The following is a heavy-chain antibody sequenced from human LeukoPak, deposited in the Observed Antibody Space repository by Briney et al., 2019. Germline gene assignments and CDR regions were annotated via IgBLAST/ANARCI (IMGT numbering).Heavy chain of an antibody. V-gene: IGHV3-30*18. CDR3: AKGGEICSGGSCSPGY. D-gene: IGHD2-15*01. Sequence: SGGSLRLSCAASGFIFSSYGMHWVRQAPGKGLEWVAVLSSDGSNKYYTDSVKGRFTISRDNSKDTLYLQMNSLRVEDTALYYCAKGGEICSGGSCSPGYWGQGTLVTVSS. CDR2: LSSDGSNK. CDR1: GFIFSSYG. J-gene: IGHJ4*02.